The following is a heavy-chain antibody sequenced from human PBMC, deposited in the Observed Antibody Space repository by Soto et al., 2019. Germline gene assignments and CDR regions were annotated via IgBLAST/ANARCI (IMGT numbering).Heavy chain of an antibody. V-gene: IGHV6-1*01. CDR1: GDSVSSNSGA. D-gene: IGHD3-16*01. J-gene: IGHJ4*01. CDR2: TYYRSKWYT. CDR3: ARAPPITLPCFDY. Sequence: SQTLSLTCVISGDSVSSNSGAWNWIRQSPSRGLEWLGRTYYRSKWYTDYAVSVKSRITINADTSKNQFSLQLNSVTPEDTAVYYCARAPPITLPCFDYWGHGTLVTVSS.